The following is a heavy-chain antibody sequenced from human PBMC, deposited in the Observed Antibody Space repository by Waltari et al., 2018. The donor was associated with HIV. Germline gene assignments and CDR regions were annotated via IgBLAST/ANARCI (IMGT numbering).Heavy chain of an antibody. CDR1: VGAITSGSDY. CDR3: ARTYCSSTSCYGGANWFDP. CDR2: IYTSGST. J-gene: IGHJ5*02. D-gene: IGHD2-2*01. Sequence: QVQLQESGPGLVKPSQTLSLTCTVAVGAITSGSDYWGWNRQTAGKGLEWIGRIYTSGSTNYNPSLKSRVTISVDTSKNQFSLKLSSVTAADTAVYYCARTYCSSTSCYGGANWFDPWGQGTLVTVSS. V-gene: IGHV4-61*02.